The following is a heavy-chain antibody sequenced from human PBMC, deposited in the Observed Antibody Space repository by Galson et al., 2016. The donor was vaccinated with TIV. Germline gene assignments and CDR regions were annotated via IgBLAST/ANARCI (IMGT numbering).Heavy chain of an antibody. V-gene: IGHV3-7*01. CDR2: IKQDGSEK. CDR1: GFTFNTYW. CDR3: ARGRHVDY. Sequence: LRLSCAASGFTFNTYWVIWVRQAPGKGLEWVANIKQDGSEKYYVDSVKGRLTISRDNARNSLYLQMNSLRVEDTAVHYCARGRHVDYWGQGNLVTVSS. J-gene: IGHJ4*02.